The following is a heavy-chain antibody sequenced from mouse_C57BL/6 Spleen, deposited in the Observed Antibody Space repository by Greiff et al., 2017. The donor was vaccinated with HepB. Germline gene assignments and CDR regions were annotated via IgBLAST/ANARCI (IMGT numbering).Heavy chain of an antibody. D-gene: IGHD2-4*01. J-gene: IGHJ2*01. CDR2: IWWDDDK. V-gene: IGHV8-8*01. Sequence: QVTLKECGPGILQPSQTLSLTCSFSGFSLSTFGMGVGWIRQPSGKGLEWLAHIWWDDDKYYNPALKSRLTISKDTSKNQVFLKIDNVDTADTATDYGARIDDYDGYYFDYWGQGTTLTVSS. CDR3: ARIDDYDGYYFDY. CDR1: GFSLSTFGMG.